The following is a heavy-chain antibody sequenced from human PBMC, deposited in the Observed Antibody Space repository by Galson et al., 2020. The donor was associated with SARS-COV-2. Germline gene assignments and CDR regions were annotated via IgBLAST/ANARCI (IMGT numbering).Heavy chain of an antibody. CDR3: ARISYYYYYMDV. Sequence: SGPTLVKPTQTLTLTCTFPGFSLSTSGMCVSWIRQPPGKALEWLARIDWDDDKYYSTSLKTRLTISKDTSKNQVVLTMTNMDPVDTATYYCARISYYYYYMDVWGKGTTVTVSS. CDR1: GFSLSTSGMC. V-gene: IGHV2-70*11. CDR2: IDWDDDK. J-gene: IGHJ6*03.